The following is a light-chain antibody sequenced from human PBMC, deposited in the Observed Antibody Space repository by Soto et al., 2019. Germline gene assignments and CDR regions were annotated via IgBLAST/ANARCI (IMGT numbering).Light chain of an antibody. V-gene: IGKV1-5*01. CDR2: DAS. Sequence: DIHMTQSPSSLSVSVGDRVTITCRTSQNINAWLAWYQQRPGQAPKLLIYDASTVQSGVPARFSGSGSGTEFTLTISSLQPDDSATYYCQLYSLYSPWTFGQGTKVEIK. CDR3: QLYSLYSPWT. CDR1: QNINAW. J-gene: IGKJ1*01.